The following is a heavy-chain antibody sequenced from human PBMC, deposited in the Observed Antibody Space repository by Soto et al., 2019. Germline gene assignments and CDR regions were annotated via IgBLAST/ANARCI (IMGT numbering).Heavy chain of an antibody. D-gene: IGHD3-22*01. J-gene: IGHJ4*02. V-gene: IGHV3-33*01. CDR3: ARDEGYYDRAIDY. CDR1: GFTFNNYG. Sequence: QVQLVESGGGVVQPGRSLRLSCAASGFTFNNYGMHWVRQAPGKGLEWVAVLWYDGSEKYYADSVKGRFTISRDNSKSTLYLQMNSLRAEDTAVYHCARDEGYYDRAIDYWGQGTLVTVSS. CDR2: LWYDGSEK.